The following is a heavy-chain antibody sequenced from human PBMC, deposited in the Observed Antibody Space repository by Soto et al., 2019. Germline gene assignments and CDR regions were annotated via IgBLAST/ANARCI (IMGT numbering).Heavy chain of an antibody. D-gene: IGHD6-19*01. J-gene: IGHJ6*02. V-gene: IGHV1-18*01. Sequence: QVQLVQSGAEVKKPGASVKVSCKASDYTFTSYGISWVRQAPGQGLEWMGWISGYNGNTNYAQKFQGRVTMTTDTSTNTAYMALRTLRSTDTAVYYWACEGPVANTPLPEYYYCMDVWGQGTTVTV. CDR1: DYTFTSYG. CDR3: ACEGPVANTPLPEYYYCMDV. CDR2: ISGYNGNT.